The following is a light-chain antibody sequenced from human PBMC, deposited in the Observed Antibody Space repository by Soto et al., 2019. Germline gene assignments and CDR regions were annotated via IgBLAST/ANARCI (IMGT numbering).Light chain of an antibody. CDR3: QEYNNWHPVT. CDR1: QSVLYSSNNKNS. Sequence: DIVMTQSPDSLAVSLGERATINCKSSQSVLYSSNNKNSVAWYQQKPGQPPQLLIYWASTRESGVPDRFSGSESGTDFTLTISSLQSEDFAVYYCQEYNNWHPVTFGGGTKVEIK. V-gene: IGKV4-1*01. CDR2: WAS. J-gene: IGKJ4*01.